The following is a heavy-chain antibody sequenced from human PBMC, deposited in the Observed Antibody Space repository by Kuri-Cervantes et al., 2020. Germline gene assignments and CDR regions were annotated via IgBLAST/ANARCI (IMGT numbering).Heavy chain of an antibody. J-gene: IGHJ4*02. CDR1: GYTFTGCY. CDR3: ASGYCSSTSCYREVFDY. D-gene: IGHD2-2*01. CDR2: IIPIFDTA. V-gene: IGHV1-69*13. Sequence: SVKVSCKASGYTFTGCYMHLVRQAPGQGLEWMGGIIPIFDTANYAKKFQGRVTITADESTSTAYMELSSLRSEDTAVYYCASGYCSSTSCYREVFDYWRQGTLVTVSS.